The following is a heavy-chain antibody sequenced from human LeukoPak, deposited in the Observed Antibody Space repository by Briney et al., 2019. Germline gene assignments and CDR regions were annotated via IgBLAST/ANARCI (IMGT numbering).Heavy chain of an antibody. Sequence: ASVKVSCTASGYTFTSYGISWVRQAPGQGLEWMGWISAYNGNTNYAQKLQGRVTMTTDTSTSTAYMELRSLRSDDTAVYYCARDPAYYYDSTTDEGYFQHWGQGTLVTVSS. J-gene: IGHJ1*01. D-gene: IGHD3-22*01. V-gene: IGHV1-18*01. CDR2: ISAYNGNT. CDR1: GYTFTSYG. CDR3: ARDPAYYYDSTTDEGYFQH.